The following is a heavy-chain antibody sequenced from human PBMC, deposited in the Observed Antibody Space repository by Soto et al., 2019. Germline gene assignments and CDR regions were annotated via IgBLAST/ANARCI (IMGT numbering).Heavy chain of an antibody. CDR3: ERDDRSGYYWAIDY. Sequence: ASVKVSCKASGYTFTSYGISWVRQAPGQGLEWTGWISADSGNTNYAQKLRGRLTMTTDTSTSTAYMELRSLRSDDTAVYYRERDDRSGYYWAIDYWGRGTLVTVSS. V-gene: IGHV1-18*01. CDR2: ISADSGNT. J-gene: IGHJ4*02. D-gene: IGHD3-22*01. CDR1: GYTFTSYG.